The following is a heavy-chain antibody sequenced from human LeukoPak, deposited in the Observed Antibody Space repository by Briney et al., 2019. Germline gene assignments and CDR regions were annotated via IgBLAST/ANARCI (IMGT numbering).Heavy chain of an antibody. Sequence: SGGSLRLSCTASGFTFSGYVMHRVRQAPGKGLEWVADIAKDGNNKYVADSVQGRSTITRDNSKSTLYLQMNSLRAEDTAVYYCAKGLPGAGQRGYFDYWGQGTLVTVSS. CDR3: AKGLPGAGQRGYFDY. D-gene: IGHD3-10*01. CDR2: IAKDGNNK. J-gene: IGHJ4*02. CDR1: GFTFSGYV. V-gene: IGHV3-30*18.